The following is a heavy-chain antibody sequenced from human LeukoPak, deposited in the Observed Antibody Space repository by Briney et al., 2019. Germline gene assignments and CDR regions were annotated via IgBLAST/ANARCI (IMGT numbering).Heavy chain of an antibody. J-gene: IGHJ6*03. CDR1: VGSLSSYY. V-gene: IGHV4-59*01. CDR2: IYDSGST. D-gene: IGHD3-3*01. Sequence: PSETLSLTCSVSVGSLSSYYWSRIRQPPGKGVEGIGYIYDSGSTSYNPSLQSRVTISIDTSKNQFSLRLTSVTAADTAVYYCARGGSYYDFWSGYYDYYYYMDVWGKGTTVTVSS. CDR3: ARGGSYYDFWSGYYDYYYYMDV.